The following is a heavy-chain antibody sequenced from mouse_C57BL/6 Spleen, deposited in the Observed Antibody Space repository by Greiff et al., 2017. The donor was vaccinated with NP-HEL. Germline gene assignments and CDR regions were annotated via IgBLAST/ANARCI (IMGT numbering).Heavy chain of an antibody. CDR2: IWSGGST. D-gene: IGHD2-4*01. CDR3: ARTIYYDYPYAMDY. CDR1: GFSLTSYG. Sequence: QVQLKESGPGLVQPSQSLSITCTVSGFSLTSYGVHWVRQSPGKGLEWLGVIWSGGSTDYNAAFISRLSISKDNSKSQVFFKMNSLQADDTAIYYCARTIYYDYPYAMDYWGQGTSVTVSS. V-gene: IGHV2-2*01. J-gene: IGHJ4*01.